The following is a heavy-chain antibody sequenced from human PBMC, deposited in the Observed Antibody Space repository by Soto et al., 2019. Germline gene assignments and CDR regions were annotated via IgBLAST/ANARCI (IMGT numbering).Heavy chain of an antibody. Sequence: LRLSCAASGFTFDDYAMHWVRQAPGKGLEWVSGISWNSGSIGYADSVKGRFTISRDNAKNSLYLQMNSLRAEDTALYYCAKDRTYSSSSFHSFDYWGQGTLVTVSS. CDR1: GFTFDDYA. J-gene: IGHJ4*02. CDR3: AKDRTYSSSSFHSFDY. V-gene: IGHV3-9*01. CDR2: ISWNSGSI. D-gene: IGHD6-6*01.